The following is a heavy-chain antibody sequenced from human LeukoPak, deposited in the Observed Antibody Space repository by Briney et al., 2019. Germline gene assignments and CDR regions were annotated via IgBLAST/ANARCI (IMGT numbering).Heavy chain of an antibody. CDR2: INPSGGST. D-gene: IGHD1-26*01. V-gene: IGHV1-46*01. CDR3: ARFRSGSYGGTYYFDY. Sequence: ASVKVSCKASGYTFTGYYMHWVRQAPGQGLEWMGIINPSGGSTSYAQKFQGRVTMTRDTSTSTVYMELSSLRSEDTAVYYCARFRSGSYGGTYYFDYWGQGTLVTVSS. CDR1: GYTFTGYY. J-gene: IGHJ4*02.